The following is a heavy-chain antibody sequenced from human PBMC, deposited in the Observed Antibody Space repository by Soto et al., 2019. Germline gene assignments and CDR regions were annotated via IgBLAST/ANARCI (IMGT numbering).Heavy chain of an antibody. CDR3: ARPGGLVAATNDYYYGMDV. J-gene: IGHJ6*02. Sequence: VASLKISCKGSGYSFTSYWIGWVRQMPGKGLEWVGIIYPGDSETRYSPSFQGQVTISVDKSISTAYLQWSSLKASDTAKYYCARPGGLVAATNDYYYGMDVWGQGTTVTVSS. CDR2: IYPGDSET. D-gene: IGHD2-15*01. CDR1: GYSFTSYW. V-gene: IGHV5-51*01.